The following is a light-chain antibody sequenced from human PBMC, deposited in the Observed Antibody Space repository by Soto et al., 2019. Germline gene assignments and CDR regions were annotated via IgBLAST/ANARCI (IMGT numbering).Light chain of an antibody. V-gene: IGKV1-39*01. Sequence: DIQMTQSPSSLSASVGDRVTITCRASQSTSSYFNWYQQKTGKAPKLLIYAASSLQSGVPSRCSGMGSGTDFTLTISILQPEDFATYYGQQSDSTPRSCGQGTKVEIK. CDR2: AAS. CDR1: QSTSSY. CDR3: QQSDSTPRS. J-gene: IGKJ1*01.